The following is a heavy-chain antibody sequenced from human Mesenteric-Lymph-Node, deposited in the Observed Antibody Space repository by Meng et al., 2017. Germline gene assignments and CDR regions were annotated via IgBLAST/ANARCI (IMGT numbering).Heavy chain of an antibody. J-gene: IGHJ4*02. CDR3: AKALGWGSSPDY. D-gene: IGHD2-21*01. CDR1: GYTFTAYY. Sequence: QVQLVQSGAEVKKPGASGRVSCKASGYTFTAYYMHWVRQAPGQGLEWMGRINTNSGGTNYAQKFQGRVIMTRDTSISTAYMELSSLGFDDTAVYYCAKALGWGSSPDYWGQGILVTVSS. V-gene: IGHV1-2*06. CDR2: INTNSGGT.